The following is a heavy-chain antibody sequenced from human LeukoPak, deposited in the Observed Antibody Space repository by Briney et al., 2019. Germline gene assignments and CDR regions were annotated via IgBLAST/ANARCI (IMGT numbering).Heavy chain of an antibody. CDR2: ISGSGGST. Sequence: GSLRLSCAASGFTFSSYAMSWVRQAPGKGLEWVSAISGSGGSTHYADSVKGRFTISRDNSKNTLYLQMNSLRAEDTAVYYCASYSGSYYGSFDPWGQGTLVTVSS. CDR1: GFTFSSYA. CDR3: ASYSGSYYGSFDP. J-gene: IGHJ5*02. D-gene: IGHD1-26*01. V-gene: IGHV3-23*01.